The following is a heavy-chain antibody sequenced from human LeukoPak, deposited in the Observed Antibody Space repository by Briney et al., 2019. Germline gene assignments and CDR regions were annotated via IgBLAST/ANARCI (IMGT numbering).Heavy chain of an antibody. CDR2: ISHSGSI. V-gene: IGHV4-4*02. CDR1: GGSSSSSHW. D-gene: IGHD6-13*01. CDR3: ARGVAAAGYYYGMDV. J-gene: IGHJ6*02. Sequence: SRTLSLTCAVSGGSSSSSHWWSWVRQPPGKGLEWIGEISHSGSINYNPSLKSRVTISVDKSNNQFSLKLSSVTAADMAVYYCARGVAAAGYYYGMDVWGQGTTVTVSS.